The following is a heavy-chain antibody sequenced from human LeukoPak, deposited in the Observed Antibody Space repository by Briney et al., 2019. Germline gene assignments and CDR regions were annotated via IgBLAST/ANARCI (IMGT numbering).Heavy chain of an antibody. D-gene: IGHD3-3*01. CDR2: ISGSGGST. Sequence: GGSLRLSCAASGFTFSSYAMSWVRRAPGKGLEWVSAISGSGGSTYYADSVKGRFTISRDNSKNTLYLQMNSLRAEDTAVYYCAKDLDYDSWSGYIDYWGQGTLVTVSS. CDR3: AKDLDYDSWSGYIDY. J-gene: IGHJ4*02. V-gene: IGHV3-23*01. CDR1: GFTFSSYA.